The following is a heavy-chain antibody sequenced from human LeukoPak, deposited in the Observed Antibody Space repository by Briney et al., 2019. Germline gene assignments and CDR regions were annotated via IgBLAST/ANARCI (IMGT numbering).Heavy chain of an antibody. D-gene: IGHD3-3*01. CDR3: ARDFRVLRFLEWLPYYFDY. V-gene: IGHV4-39*07. Sequence: SETLSLTCTVSGGSISSSSYYWGWIRQPPGKGLEWIGSIYYSGSTYYNPSLKSRVTISVDTSKNQFSLKLSSVTAADTAVHYCARDFRVLRFLEWLPYYFDYWGQGTLVTVSS. CDR1: GGSISSSSYY. CDR2: IYYSGST. J-gene: IGHJ4*02.